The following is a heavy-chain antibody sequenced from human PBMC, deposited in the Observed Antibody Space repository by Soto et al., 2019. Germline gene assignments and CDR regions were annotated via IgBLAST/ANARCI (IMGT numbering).Heavy chain of an antibody. CDR1: GFTFTSSA. D-gene: IGHD6-13*01. CDR3: DAALLYGLYV. V-gene: IGHV1-58*01. CDR2: IVVGSGNT. Sequence: VAAVKVCCKACGFTFTSSAVQWWRPAPGQRLEWIGWIVVGSGNTNYAQKFQGRITITRDMSPSTAYIELCILRSAETGIDYPDAALLYGLYVW. J-gene: IGHJ6*01.